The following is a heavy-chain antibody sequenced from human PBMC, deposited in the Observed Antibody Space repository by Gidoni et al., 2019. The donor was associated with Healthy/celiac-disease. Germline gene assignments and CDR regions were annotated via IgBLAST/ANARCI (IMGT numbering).Heavy chain of an antibody. J-gene: IGHJ4*02. V-gene: IGHV3-11*01. D-gene: IGHD3-10*01. CDR1: GFTFSDYY. CDR3: ASLYGSGSYDPYDY. Sequence: QVQLVESGGGWVKPGGSLRLSCAASGFTFSDYYMSLIRPAPGKGLVWVSFFSSSGSTIYYADSVKGRFTISRDNAKNSLSLQMTSLRAEDTAVYYCASLYGSGSYDPYDYWGQGTLVTVSS. CDR2: FSSSGSTI.